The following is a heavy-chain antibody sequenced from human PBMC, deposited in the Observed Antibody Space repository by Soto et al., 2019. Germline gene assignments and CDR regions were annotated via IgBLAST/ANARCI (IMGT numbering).Heavy chain of an antibody. CDR1: GGYISSGGYS. D-gene: IGHD5-12*01. CDR2: IYHSGST. CDR3: ARSLFKRWLQWEFVAFDI. V-gene: IGHV4-30-2*01. J-gene: IGHJ3*02. Sequence: KTSETLSLTCAVSGGYISSGGYSWSWIRQPPGKGLEWIGYIYHSGSTYYNPSLKSRVTISVDRSKNQFSLKLSSVTAADTAVYYCARSLFKRWLQWEFVAFDIWGQGTMVTVSS.